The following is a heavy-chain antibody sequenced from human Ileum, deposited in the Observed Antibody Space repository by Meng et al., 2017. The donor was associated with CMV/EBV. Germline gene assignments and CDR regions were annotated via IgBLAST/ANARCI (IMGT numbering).Heavy chain of an antibody. CDR3: AKVGGQ. J-gene: IGHJ4*02. CDR2: ISRSGDST. D-gene: IGHD3-16*01. CDR1: GFTFNNYA. V-gene: IGHV3-23*01. Sequence: GESLKISCAASGFTFNNYAMSWVRQAPGKGLEWVSTISRSGDSTYYADSVKGRFAISRDNSKNTLYLQMNSLRAEDTVVFYCAKVGGQWGQGTLVTVSS.